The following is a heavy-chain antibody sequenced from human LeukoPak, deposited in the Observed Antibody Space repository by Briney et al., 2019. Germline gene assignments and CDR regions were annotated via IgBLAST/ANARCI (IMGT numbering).Heavy chain of an antibody. CDR3: AREWRGAFDY. CDR1: GFTFSSSW. D-gene: IGHD4/OR15-4a*01. CDR2: IKTDGSTT. Sequence: PGGSLRLSCAVSGFTFSSSWMHWVRQAPGKGLVWVSHIKTDGSTTAYADSVKGRFTISRDNAKNSLYLQMNSLRAEDTAVYYCAREWRGAFDYWGQGTLVTVSS. V-gene: IGHV3-74*01. J-gene: IGHJ4*02.